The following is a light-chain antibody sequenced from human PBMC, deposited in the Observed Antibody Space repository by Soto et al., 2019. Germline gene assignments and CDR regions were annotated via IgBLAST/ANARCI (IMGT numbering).Light chain of an antibody. Sequence: QSALAQPRSVSGSPGQSVTISCTGTNTDVCNYNYVSWYQQRPGKAPQVIIFDVSKRSFRVPDRFSGSKSGNTASLTISGLQAEDAAEYYCCSYAGRQSLFCGGTNETVL. J-gene: IGLJ2*01. V-gene: IGLV2-11*01. CDR2: DVS. CDR1: NTDVCNYNY. CDR3: CSYAGRQSL.